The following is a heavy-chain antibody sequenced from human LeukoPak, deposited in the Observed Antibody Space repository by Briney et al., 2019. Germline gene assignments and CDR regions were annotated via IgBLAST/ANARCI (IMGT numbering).Heavy chain of an antibody. J-gene: IGHJ4*02. CDR1: GFTFDDYA. CDR2: ISWNSGSI. CDR3: AKDKAPLYSSSQRFDY. D-gene: IGHD6-6*01. Sequence: GRSLRLSCAASGFTFDDYAMHWVRQAPGKGLEWVSGISWNSGSIGYADSVKGRFTISRDNAKNSLYLQMNSLRAEDTALYYCAKDKAPLYSSSQRFDYWGQGTLVTVSS. V-gene: IGHV3-9*01.